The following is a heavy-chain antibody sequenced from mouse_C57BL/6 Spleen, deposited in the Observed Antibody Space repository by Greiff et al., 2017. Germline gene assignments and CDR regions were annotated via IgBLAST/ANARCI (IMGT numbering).Heavy chain of an antibody. CDR2: IYPSDSET. J-gene: IGHJ3*01. Sequence: VQLQQPGAELVRPGSSVKLSCKASGYTFTSYWMDWVKQRPGQGLEWIGNIYPSDSETHYNQKFKDKATLTVDKSSSTAYMQLSRLTSEDSAVYYCARKGGFAYWGQGTMVTVSA. V-gene: IGHV1-61*01. CDR3: ARKGGFAY. CDR1: GYTFTSYW.